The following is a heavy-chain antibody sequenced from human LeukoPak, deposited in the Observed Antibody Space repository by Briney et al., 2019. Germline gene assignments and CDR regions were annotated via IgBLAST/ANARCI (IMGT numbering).Heavy chain of an antibody. Sequence: SXTXSXXCTXSGXXISSXSXXWSWIRQPPGKGLXWIGYIYYSGSTNYNPSLKSRVTISVDTSKNQFSLKLSSVTAADTAVYYCARLMAGTNWLDPWGQGTLVTVSS. CDR3: ARLMAGTNWLDP. CDR2: IYYSGST. V-gene: IGHV4-61*01. CDR1: GXXISSXSXX. D-gene: IGHD6-19*01. J-gene: IGHJ5*02.